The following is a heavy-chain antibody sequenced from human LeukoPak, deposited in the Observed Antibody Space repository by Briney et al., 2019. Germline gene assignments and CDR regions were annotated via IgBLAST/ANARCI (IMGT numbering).Heavy chain of an antibody. CDR3: ARDLKYDSSGLFDY. CDR1: GFTFSSYA. V-gene: IGHV3-23*01. Sequence: GGSLRLSCAASGFTFSSYAMSWVRQAPGKGPEWLSAISGGGTNTYYADSVKGRFTISRDNSKNTLYLQMNSLRAEDTAVYYCARDLKYDSSGLFDYWGQGTLVTVSS. D-gene: IGHD3-22*01. CDR2: ISGGGTNT. J-gene: IGHJ4*02.